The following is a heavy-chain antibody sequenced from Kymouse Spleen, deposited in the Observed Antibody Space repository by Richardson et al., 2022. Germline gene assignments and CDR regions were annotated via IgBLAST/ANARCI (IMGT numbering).Heavy chain of an antibody. Sequence: QVQLVESGGGVVQPGRSLRLSCAASGFTFSSYGMHWVRQAPGKGLEWVAVISYDGSNKYYADSVKGRFTISRDNSKNTLYLQMNSLRAEDTAVYYCAKAYDILTGYPDYWGQGTLVTVSS. J-gene: IGHJ4*02. D-gene: IGHD3-9*01. CDR1: GFTFSSYG. CDR2: ISYDGSNK. V-gene: IGHV3-30*18. CDR3: AKAYDILTGYPDY.